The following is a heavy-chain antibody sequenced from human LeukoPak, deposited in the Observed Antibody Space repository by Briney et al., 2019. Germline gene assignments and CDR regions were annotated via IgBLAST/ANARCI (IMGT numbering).Heavy chain of an antibody. V-gene: IGHV6-1*01. CDR1: GDSVSRDGAA. Sequence: SQTLSLTCAISGDSVSRDGAAWTWIRQSPSRGLEWLGRTYYRSKWHNEYAVSVRGRMAISPDTSKNQFSLHLSSVTPEDTAVYFCAGDTLAAADSWGQGALVTVSS. CDR3: AGDTLAAADS. D-gene: IGHD6-25*01. J-gene: IGHJ4*02. CDR2: TYYRSKWHN.